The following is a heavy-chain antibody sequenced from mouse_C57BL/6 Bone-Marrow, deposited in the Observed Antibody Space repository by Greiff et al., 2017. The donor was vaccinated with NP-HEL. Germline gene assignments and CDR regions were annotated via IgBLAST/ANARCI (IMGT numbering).Heavy chain of an antibody. CDR3: ARGGEIYYYGSSPAWFAY. J-gene: IGHJ3*01. V-gene: IGHV1-54*01. CDR2: INPGSGGT. Sequence: VQLQQSGAELVRPGTSVKVSCKASGYAFTNYLIEWVKQRPGQGLEWIGVINPGSGGTNYNEKFKGKATLTADKSSSTAYMQLSSLTSEDSAVYFCARGGEIYYYGSSPAWFAYWGQGTLVTVSA. D-gene: IGHD1-1*01. CDR1: GYAFTNYL.